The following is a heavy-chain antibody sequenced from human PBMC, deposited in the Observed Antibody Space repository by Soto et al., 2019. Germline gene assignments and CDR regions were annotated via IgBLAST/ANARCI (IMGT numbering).Heavy chain of an antibody. Sequence: SETPSLTWTVSGGPVTSDEDYWTWIRQSPGKGLEWIGYISNSGSTGYNPSLKTRLSMSVDRSKNQFTLRLTSVTAADTAVYFCATESGSTYGYFDHWGQGTQVTVSS. CDR2: ISNSGST. CDR1: GGPVTSDEDY. D-gene: IGHD5-18*01. CDR3: ATESGSTYGYFDH. J-gene: IGHJ4*02. V-gene: IGHV4-30-4*01.